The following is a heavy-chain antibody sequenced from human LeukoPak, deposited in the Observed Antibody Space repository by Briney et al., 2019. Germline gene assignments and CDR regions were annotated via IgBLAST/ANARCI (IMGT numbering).Heavy chain of an antibody. J-gene: IGHJ6*02. V-gene: IGHV4-59*01. Sequence: SETLSLTCTVSGGSISSYYWSWIRQPPGKGLEWIGYIYYSGSTNYNPSLKSRVAISVDTSKNQFSLKLSSVTAADTAVYYCARSHGVVPAATLFDYYYYGMDVWGQGTTVTVSS. D-gene: IGHD2-2*01. CDR3: ARSHGVVPAATLFDYYYYGMDV. CDR1: GGSISSYY. CDR2: IYYSGST.